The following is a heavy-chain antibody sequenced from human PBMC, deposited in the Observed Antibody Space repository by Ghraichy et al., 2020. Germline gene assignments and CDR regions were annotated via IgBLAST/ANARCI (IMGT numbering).Heavy chain of an antibody. Sequence: SETLSLTCAVSGDSISSSNWWSWVRQPPGKGLEWIGEIYHSGSTNYNPSLKSRVTISVDKSKNQFSLKLSSVTAADTAVYYCASAAYDSSDYYYGMDVWGQGTTVTVSS. CDR1: GDSISSSNW. CDR2: IYHSGST. D-gene: IGHD3-22*01. J-gene: IGHJ6*02. V-gene: IGHV4-4*02. CDR3: ASAAYDSSDYYYGMDV.